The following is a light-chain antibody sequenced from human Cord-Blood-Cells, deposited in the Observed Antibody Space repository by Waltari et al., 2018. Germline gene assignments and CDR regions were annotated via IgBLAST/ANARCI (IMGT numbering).Light chain of an antibody. CDR3: QQSCSTPYS. V-gene: IGKV1-39*01. CDR1: QSISSY. J-gene: IGKJ2*03. Sequence: DIQMTQSPSSLSASVGDRVTITCRASQSISSYLNWYQQKPGKAPKLLIHAASSLQSGVPSRFSGSGSGTDFTLTISSLQPEDFATYYCQQSCSTPYSFGQGTKLEIK. CDR2: AAS.